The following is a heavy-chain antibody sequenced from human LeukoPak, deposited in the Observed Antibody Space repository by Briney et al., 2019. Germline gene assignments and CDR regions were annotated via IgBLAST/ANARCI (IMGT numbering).Heavy chain of an antibody. Sequence: AGSLRLSCAASGFTVSSNYMSRVRQAPGKGLEWISVIYSGGSTYYADSVKGRFTISRDNSKNTLYLQMNSLRAEDTAVYYCARSLAAADDYWSQGTLVTVSS. D-gene: IGHD6-13*01. J-gene: IGHJ4*02. CDR3: ARSLAAADDY. CDR1: GFTVSSNY. CDR2: IYSGGST. V-gene: IGHV3-53*01.